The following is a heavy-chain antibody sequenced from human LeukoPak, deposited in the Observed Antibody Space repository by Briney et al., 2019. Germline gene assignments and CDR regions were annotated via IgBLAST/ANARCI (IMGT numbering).Heavy chain of an antibody. V-gene: IGHV3-21*04. CDR1: GFTFSTYS. CDR3: AKASRRHCGSTVCYTLDY. J-gene: IGHJ4*02. CDR2: ISSSSSYI. D-gene: IGHD2-2*02. Sequence: PGGSLRLSCVDSGFTFSTYSMNWVRQAPGKGLEWVSSISSSSSYIYYGDSVKGRFTISRDNAKNSLYLQMNSLRAEDTAVYHCAKASRRHCGSTVCYTLDYWGQGTLVTVSS.